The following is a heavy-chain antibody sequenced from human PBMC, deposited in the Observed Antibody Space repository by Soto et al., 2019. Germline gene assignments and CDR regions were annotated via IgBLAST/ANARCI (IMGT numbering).Heavy chain of an antibody. Sequence: EVQLLESGGGLVQPGGSLRLSCAASGFTFSSNAMSWVRQAPGKGLEWVSAISGSGGSTYYADSVKGRFTISRDNSRNALYLQMNSLRAEDTAVYYCAKSGRIAARISYFDYWGQGTLVTVSS. J-gene: IGHJ4*02. V-gene: IGHV3-23*01. CDR3: AKSGRIAARISYFDY. CDR1: GFTFSSNA. CDR2: ISGSGGST. D-gene: IGHD6-6*01.